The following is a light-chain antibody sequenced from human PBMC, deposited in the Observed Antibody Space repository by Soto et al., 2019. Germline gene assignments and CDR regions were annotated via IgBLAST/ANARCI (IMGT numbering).Light chain of an antibody. CDR2: AAS. CDR3: LQYNYYPWT. CDR1: QGIRRD. J-gene: IGKJ1*01. Sequence: DIQMTQSPSSLSASVGDRVTITCRASQGIRRDLGWYQQKPGKAPKRLFYAASSLQSGVPSRFSGSGSGTEFSLTISSLHPEDFATYYCLQYNYYPWTFGQGTKVEIK. V-gene: IGKV1-17*01.